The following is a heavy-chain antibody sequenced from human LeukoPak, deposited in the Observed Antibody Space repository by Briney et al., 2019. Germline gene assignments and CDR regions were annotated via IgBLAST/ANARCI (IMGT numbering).Heavy chain of an antibody. CDR2: TYYRSKWYN. CDR3: ARDLYDSSGYSAALFDY. J-gene: IGHJ4*02. CDR1: GDSVTSNSAA. Sequence: SQTLSLTCAISGDSVTSNSAAWNWIRQSPSRGLEWLGRTYYRSKWYNDYAVSVKSRITINADTSKNQFSLQLNSVTPEDTAVYYCARDLYDSSGYSAALFDYWGQGTLVTVS. D-gene: IGHD3-22*01. V-gene: IGHV6-1*01.